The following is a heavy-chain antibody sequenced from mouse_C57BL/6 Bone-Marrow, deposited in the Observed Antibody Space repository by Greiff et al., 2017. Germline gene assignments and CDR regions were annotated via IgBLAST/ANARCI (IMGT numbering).Heavy chain of an antibody. CDR2: NYPRSGNT. Sequence: QVQLKQSGAGLARPGASVKLSCTASGYTFTSYGISWVKQRTGQGLEWIGENYPRSGNTYYNETFKGQVTLTADKSSSTAYMELRSLTSEDAALYFCARGHYTYFYYWYQGTALTLS. V-gene: IGHV1-81*01. J-gene: IGHJ2*01. CDR3: ARGHYTYFYY. CDR1: GYTFTSYG. D-gene: IGHD1-2*01.